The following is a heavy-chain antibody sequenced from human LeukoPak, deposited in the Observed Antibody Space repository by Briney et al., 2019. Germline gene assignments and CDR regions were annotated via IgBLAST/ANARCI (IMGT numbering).Heavy chain of an antibody. Sequence: GGSLRLSCAASGFTFSSYEMNWVRQAPGKGLEWVSHIKIYFADSVKGRFTISRDNAKNSLYLQMSSLRAEDTAVYYCARDKGDNSGWDYWGQGILVTVSS. J-gene: IGHJ4*02. CDR3: ARDKGDNSGWDY. D-gene: IGHD6-19*01. CDR1: GFTFSSYE. V-gene: IGHV3-48*03. CDR2: IKI.